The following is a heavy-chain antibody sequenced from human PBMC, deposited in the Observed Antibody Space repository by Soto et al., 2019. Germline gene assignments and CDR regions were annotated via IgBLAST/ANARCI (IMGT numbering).Heavy chain of an antibody. D-gene: IGHD6-19*01. Sequence: SETLSLTCPVSGGSISSYYWSWIRQPPGKGLEWIGYIYYSGSTNYNPSLKSRVTISVDTSKNQFSLKLSSVTAADTAVYYCARTARAVAGTQAYYYYYYMDVWGKGTTVTVSS. CDR2: IYYSGST. J-gene: IGHJ6*03. CDR3: ARTARAVAGTQAYYYYYYMDV. V-gene: IGHV4-59*08. CDR1: GGSISSYY.